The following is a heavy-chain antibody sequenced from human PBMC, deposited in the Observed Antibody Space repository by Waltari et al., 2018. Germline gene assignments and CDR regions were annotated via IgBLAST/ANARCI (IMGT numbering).Heavy chain of an antibody. Sequence: QVQLVESGGGVVQPGGSLRLSCAASGFTFSSYGMHWVRQAPGKGLEWVAFIRYDGSNKYYADSVKGRFTISRDNSKNTLYLQMNSLRAEDTAVYYCAKDPEYSSGPAAWGQGTLVTVSS. V-gene: IGHV3-30*02. J-gene: IGHJ4*02. CDR3: AKDPEYSSGPAA. D-gene: IGHD6-19*01. CDR2: IRYDGSNK. CDR1: GFTFSSYG.